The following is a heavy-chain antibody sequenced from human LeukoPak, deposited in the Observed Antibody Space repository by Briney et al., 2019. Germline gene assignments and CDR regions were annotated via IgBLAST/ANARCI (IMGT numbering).Heavy chain of an antibody. V-gene: IGHV3-30*18. CDR3: AKDLGRGSGSYPLLDYFDY. CDR1: GFTFSSYG. CDR2: ISYDGSNK. Sequence: GRSLRLSCAASGFTFSSYGMHWVRQAPGKGLEWVAVISYDGSNKYYADSVKGRFTISRDNSKNTLYLQMNSLRAEDTAVYYCAKDLGRGSGSYPLLDYFDYWGQGTLVTVSS. D-gene: IGHD3-10*01. J-gene: IGHJ4*02.